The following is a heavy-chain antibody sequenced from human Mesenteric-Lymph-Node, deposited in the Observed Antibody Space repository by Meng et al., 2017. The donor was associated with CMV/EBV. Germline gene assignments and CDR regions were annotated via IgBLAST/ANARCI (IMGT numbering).Heavy chain of an antibody. CDR3: AYFGNVPPLW. V-gene: IGHV6-1*01. CDR1: CDTLSTNNTA. D-gene: IGHD1-1*01. Sequence: QTQLHHSGPGLLKSSQTLSETRTISCDTLSTNNTAWNWSRQSPSRCLEWLGRTYSRSDYYNDYAVSVKSRISVYLDTSKNQLSLHLNFVTPADTAVYYCAYFGNVPPLWWGQGTLVTVSS. J-gene: IGHJ4*02. CDR2: TYSRSDYYN.